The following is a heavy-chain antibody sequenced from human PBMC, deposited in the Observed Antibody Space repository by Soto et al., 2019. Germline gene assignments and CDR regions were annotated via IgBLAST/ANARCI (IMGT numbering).Heavy chain of an antibody. V-gene: IGHV4-31*02. CDR3: ASRPYGSGSFYYYYAMDV. Sequence: PSETLSLTCTVSGGSISSGGYYWSWIRQHPGKGLEWIGYIDYSGSTYYNPSLKSRVTISVDTSKNQFSLKLRSVTAADTAVYYCASRPYGSGSFYYYYAMDVWGQGTTVTVSS. J-gene: IGHJ6*02. D-gene: IGHD3-10*01. CDR2: IDYSGST. CDR1: GGSISSGGYY.